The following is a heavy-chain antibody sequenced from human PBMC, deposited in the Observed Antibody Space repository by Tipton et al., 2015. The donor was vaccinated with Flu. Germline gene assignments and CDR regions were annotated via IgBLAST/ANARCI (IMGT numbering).Heavy chain of an antibody. Sequence: TLSLTCSVSGGSFSGYYWTWIRQPPGKGLEWIGEINHSGSTHYNSSLKSRVTMSVDSSKNQFSLHLSSVTAADTAVYYCARVSPRRVTAIVVVMLPEGYFDYWGQGTLAIVSS. D-gene: IGHD3-22*01. CDR1: GGSFSGYY. CDR3: ARVSPRRVTAIVVVMLPEGYFDY. J-gene: IGHJ4*02. CDR2: INHSGST. V-gene: IGHV4-34*01.